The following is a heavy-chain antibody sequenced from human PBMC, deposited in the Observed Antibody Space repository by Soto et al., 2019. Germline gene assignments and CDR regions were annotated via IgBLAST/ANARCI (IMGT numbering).Heavy chain of an antibody. J-gene: IGHJ4*02. CDR3: ATHPGGGGY. V-gene: IGHV3-53*01. CDR2: IYSGGYT. D-gene: IGHD3-10*01. Sequence: EVQLVESEGGLIQPGGSLRLSCAVSGFTFSNNYMSWVRQAPGKGLEGVSVIYSGGYTAYGDSVKGRFTISRDNSKNTQSLQMKSRGAAHTGGCCCATHPGGGGYWGQGTLLTVSS. CDR1: GFTFSNNY.